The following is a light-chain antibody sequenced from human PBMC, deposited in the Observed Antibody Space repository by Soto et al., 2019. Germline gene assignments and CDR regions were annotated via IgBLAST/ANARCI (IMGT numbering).Light chain of an antibody. CDR1: QSISSW. CDR2: QAS. J-gene: IGKJ4*01. Sequence: DIQMTQSPSTLSASVGDRVTITCRASQSISSWLAWYQQKPGKAPKLLIYQASSLESGVPSRFSGRGSGTEFTLTIISLQPDDFATYYCHQNNSYSLLTFSGGTKVDIK. CDR3: HQNNSYSLLT. V-gene: IGKV1-5*03.